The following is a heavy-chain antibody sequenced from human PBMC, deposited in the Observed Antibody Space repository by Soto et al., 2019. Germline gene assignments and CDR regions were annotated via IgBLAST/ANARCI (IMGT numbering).Heavy chain of an antibody. D-gene: IGHD3-10*01. CDR1: GGSISSGGYS. CDR3: AGGGGSGSYYNYYYYGMDV. V-gene: IGHV4-30-2*01. J-gene: IGHJ6*02. CDR2: IYHSGST. Sequence: SETLSLTWAVSGGSISSGGYSWSWIRQPPGKGLEWIGYIYHSGSTYYNPSLKSRVAISVDRSKNQFSLKLSSVTAADTAVYYCAGGGGSGSYYNYYYYGMDVWGQGTTVTVSS.